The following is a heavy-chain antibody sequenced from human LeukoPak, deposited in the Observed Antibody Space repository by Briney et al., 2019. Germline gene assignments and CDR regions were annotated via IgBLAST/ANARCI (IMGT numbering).Heavy chain of an antibody. J-gene: IGHJ4*02. D-gene: IGHD3-9*01. CDR2: IWYDGSNK. CDR1: GFTFSSYG. Sequence: RGSLRLSCAASGFTFSSYGMHWVRQAPGKGLEWVAVIWYDGSNKYYADSVKGRFTISRDNSKNTLYLQMNSLRAEDTAVYYCARGLRYFDWLPLDYWGQGTLVTVSS. V-gene: IGHV3-33*01. CDR3: ARGLRYFDWLPLDY.